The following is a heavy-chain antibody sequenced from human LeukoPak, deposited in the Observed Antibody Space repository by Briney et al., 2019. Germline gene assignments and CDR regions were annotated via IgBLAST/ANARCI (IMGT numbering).Heavy chain of an antibody. CDR2: IRQDGSEK. CDR3: ARDGTAAGLYFDL. J-gene: IGHJ4*01. CDR1: GFTSTDYW. Sequence: GGSLRLXCAVSGFTSTDYWMNWVRQAPGKELESVASIRQDGSEKTYVDSVKGRFTISRDNTKNSLSLQLNSLRVEDTAVYYCARDGTAAGLYFDLWGQGTLVTVSS. D-gene: IGHD6-13*01. V-gene: IGHV3-7*01.